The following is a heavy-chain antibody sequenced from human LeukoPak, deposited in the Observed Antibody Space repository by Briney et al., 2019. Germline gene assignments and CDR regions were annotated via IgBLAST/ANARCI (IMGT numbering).Heavy chain of an antibody. Sequence: GGSLRLSCAASGFTFSSYWTNWVRQAPGKGLEWVANIKEDGSEKYYVDSVKGRFTISRDNAKNSLYLQMNSLRAEDTAVYYCARDPSSLRDSFDYWGQGSLVTVSS. CDR2: IKEDGSEK. V-gene: IGHV3-7*01. CDR1: GFTFSSYW. J-gene: IGHJ4*02. CDR3: ARDPSSLRDSFDY.